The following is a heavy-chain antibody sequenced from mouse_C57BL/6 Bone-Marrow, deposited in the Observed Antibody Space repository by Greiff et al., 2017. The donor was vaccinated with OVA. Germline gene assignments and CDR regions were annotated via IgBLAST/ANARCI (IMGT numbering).Heavy chain of an antibody. CDR3: ARGEISPFAY. Sequence: VQLQQPGAELVKPGASVKMSCKASGYTFTSYWITWVKQRPGQGLEWIGDIYPGSGSTHYHEKFKSKATLTVDTSSSTAYMQLSSLTSEDSAVYYCARGEISPFAYWGQGTLVTVSA. V-gene: IGHV1-55*01. J-gene: IGHJ3*01. CDR2: IYPGSGST. CDR1: GYTFTSYW.